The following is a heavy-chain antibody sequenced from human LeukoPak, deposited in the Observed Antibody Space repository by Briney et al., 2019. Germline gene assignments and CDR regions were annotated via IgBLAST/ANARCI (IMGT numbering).Heavy chain of an antibody. J-gene: IGHJ6*02. Sequence: HTGGSLRLSCAASGFTFSSYAMSWVRQAPGKGLEWVSAISGSGGSTYYADSVKGRFTISRDNSKNTLYLQMNSLRAEDTAVYYCATAAGPEYYYYGMDVWGQGTTVTVSS. CDR3: ATAAGPEYYYYGMDV. D-gene: IGHD6-13*01. CDR2: ISGSGGST. V-gene: IGHV3-23*01. CDR1: GFTFSSYA.